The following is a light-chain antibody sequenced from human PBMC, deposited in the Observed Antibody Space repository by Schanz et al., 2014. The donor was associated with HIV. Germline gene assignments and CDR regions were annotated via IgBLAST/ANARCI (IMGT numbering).Light chain of an antibody. CDR2: ATY. Sequence: QSVLTQPTSASGTPGQRVTISCSGSSSNIKINAVNWYQHLPGTGPKLLIYATYNRPSGVPDRFSGSGSGTSASLAISGLQSEDESDFFCATWDDSLDGWVFGGGTKLTVL. V-gene: IGLV1-44*01. CDR1: SSNIKINA. J-gene: IGLJ3*02. CDR3: ATWDDSLDGWV.